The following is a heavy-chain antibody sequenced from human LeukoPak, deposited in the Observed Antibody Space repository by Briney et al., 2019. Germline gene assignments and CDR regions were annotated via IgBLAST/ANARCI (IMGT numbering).Heavy chain of an antibody. CDR1: GYTFTGYY. V-gene: IGHV1-2*02. CDR2: INPTSGGT. CDR3: ATALSLADFDY. D-gene: IGHD3-16*01. Sequence: GASVKVSCKASGYTFTGYYMHWVRQAPGQGPEWMGWINPTSGGTNYAQKFQGRVTMTRDTSISTAYMELSSLRSDDAAFYYCATALSLADFDYWGQGTLVTVSS. J-gene: IGHJ4*02.